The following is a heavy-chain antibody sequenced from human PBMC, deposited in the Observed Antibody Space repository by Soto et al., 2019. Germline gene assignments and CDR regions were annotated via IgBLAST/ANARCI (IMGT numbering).Heavy chain of an antibody. CDR2: ISGYNGNT. J-gene: IGHJ6*02. CDR3: ARPTDFYYYAMDV. Sequence: QVQLVQSGADVKKPGASVKVSCKASGYTFTSFGINWVRQAPGQGLEWMGWISGYNGNTNYAQNLQDRVTMTRHTSTSTDYLELRCLRSDDTAVYYCARPTDFYYYAMDVWAPGTTVTVSS. V-gene: IGHV1-18*01. CDR1: GYTFTSFG.